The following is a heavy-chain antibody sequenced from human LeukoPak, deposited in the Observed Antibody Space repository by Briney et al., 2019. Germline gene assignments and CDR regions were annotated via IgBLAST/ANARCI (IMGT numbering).Heavy chain of an antibody. CDR1: GFTFSSYE. D-gene: IGHD3-10*02. Sequence: GGSLRLSCAASGFTFSSYEMNWVRQAPGKGLEWVSYISSSGSTIYYADSVKGRFTISRDNSKNTLYLQMNSLRAEDTAVYYCAELGITMIGGVWGKGTTVTISS. CDR3: AELGITMIGGV. J-gene: IGHJ6*04. V-gene: IGHV3-48*03. CDR2: ISSSGSTI.